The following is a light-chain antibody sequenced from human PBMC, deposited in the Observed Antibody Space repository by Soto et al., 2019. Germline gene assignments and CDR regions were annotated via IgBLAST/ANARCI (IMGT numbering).Light chain of an antibody. CDR2: DAS. CDR1: QSISNW. Sequence: DIHMTQSPSTLPASVGDRVTITCRASQSISNWLAWYQQKPGKAPNLLIYDASSLQRGVPSRFSGSGSGTEFTLTISSLQPEDFATYYCLQHNTFPWTFGQGTKVDIK. V-gene: IGKV1-5*01. CDR3: LQHNTFPWT. J-gene: IGKJ1*01.